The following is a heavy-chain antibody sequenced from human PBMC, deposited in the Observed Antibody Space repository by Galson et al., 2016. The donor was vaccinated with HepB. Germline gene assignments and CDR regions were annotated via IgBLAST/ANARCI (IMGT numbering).Heavy chain of an antibody. D-gene: IGHD4/OR15-4a*01. CDR2: IKKDGSEK. J-gene: IGHJ4*02. Sequence: SLRLSCAASGFSFSTYGMHWVRQAPGKGLEWVASIKKDGSEKYYVDSVKGRFTISRDNAKNSLYLQMNSLRAEDTAVYYCARYRAHPENWGQGTLVTVSS. V-gene: IGHV3-7*03. CDR1: GFSFSTYG. CDR3: ARYRAHPEN.